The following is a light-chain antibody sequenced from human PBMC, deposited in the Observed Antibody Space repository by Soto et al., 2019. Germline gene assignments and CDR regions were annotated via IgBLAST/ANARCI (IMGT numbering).Light chain of an antibody. V-gene: IGKV1-5*03. Sequence: DIQMTQSPSTLSASIGDTVIITCRASQSINSWLAWYQQKPGKAPKHLIHKASTLESGDPSRFSGSASGTEYTLTISSLQPYDIATSCCQQYDRFPYTFGQGTKLEIK. CDR2: KAS. CDR3: QQYDRFPYT. J-gene: IGKJ2*01. CDR1: QSINSW.